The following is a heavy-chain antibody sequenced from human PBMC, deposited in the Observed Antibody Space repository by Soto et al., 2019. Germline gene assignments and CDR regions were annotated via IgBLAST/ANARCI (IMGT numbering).Heavy chain of an antibody. Sequence: PSETLSLTCTVAGASMTNYYWHWIRQPPGKRLEWIGYIYYSGSTNYNPSLKSRVTISVDTSKNQFSLKLSSVTAADTALYYCARGGYRYDFEFDSWGPGSLVTVSS. D-gene: IGHD6-13*01. CDR3: ARGGYRYDFEFDS. CDR1: GASMTNYY. V-gene: IGHV4-59*01. CDR2: IYYSGST. J-gene: IGHJ4*02.